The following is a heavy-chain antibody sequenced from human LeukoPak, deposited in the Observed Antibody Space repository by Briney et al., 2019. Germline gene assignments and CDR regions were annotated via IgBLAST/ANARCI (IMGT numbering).Heavy chain of an antibody. CDR1: GFTFSSYS. J-gene: IGHJ3*02. CDR3: ARDRQYQLRDAFDI. Sequence: RQSLRLSCAASGFTFSSYSMNWVRQAPGKVLEWVSSISSSSRYIYYADSVKGRFTISRDNAKNSLYLQMNSLRAEDTAVYYCARDRQYQLRDAFDIWGQGTMVTVSS. CDR2: ISSSSRYI. V-gene: IGHV3-21*01. D-gene: IGHD2-2*01.